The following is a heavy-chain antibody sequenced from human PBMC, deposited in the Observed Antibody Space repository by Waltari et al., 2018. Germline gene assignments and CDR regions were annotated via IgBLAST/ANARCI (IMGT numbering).Heavy chain of an antibody. V-gene: IGHV4-34*01. Sequence: QVQIHQWGAGLLRPSETLSLPCAVSGGSVNDYSWSWIRQPPGKGLEWIGQINHSGDTDYNPSLMSRVSMSVDTSKKQVSLKLTSVTAADTAMYYCGNLARWGQGTRVTVSS. CDR2: INHSGDT. D-gene: IGHD1-1*01. J-gene: IGHJ3*01. CDR1: GGSVNDYS. CDR3: GNLAR.